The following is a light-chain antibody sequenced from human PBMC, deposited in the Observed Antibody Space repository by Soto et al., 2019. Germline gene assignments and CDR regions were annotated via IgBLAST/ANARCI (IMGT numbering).Light chain of an antibody. CDR3: QQYNNWPRT. Sequence: EIVMTQSPATLSVSPGERATLSCRASQSVSSNLAWYQQKPGQAPGLLIYGASTRATGIPARFSGSGSGTEFTLIISGLQSEDFAAYYCQQYNNWPRTFGQGTKVEIK. J-gene: IGKJ1*01. CDR1: QSVSSN. CDR2: GAS. V-gene: IGKV3-15*01.